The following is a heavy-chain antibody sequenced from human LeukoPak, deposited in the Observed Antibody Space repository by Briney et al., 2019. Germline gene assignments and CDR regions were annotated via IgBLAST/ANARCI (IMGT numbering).Heavy chain of an antibody. J-gene: IGHJ4*02. V-gene: IGHV3-30*18. CDR1: GFTFSSYG. D-gene: IGHD5-24*01. CDR2: ISYDGSNK. Sequence: GGSLRLSCAASGFTFSSYGMHWVRQAPGKGLEWVAVISYDGSNKYYADSVKGRFTISRDNSKNTLYLQMNSLRAEDTAVYYCAKMPIRVERWLNSGYWGQGTLVTVSS. CDR3: AKMPIRVERWLNSGY.